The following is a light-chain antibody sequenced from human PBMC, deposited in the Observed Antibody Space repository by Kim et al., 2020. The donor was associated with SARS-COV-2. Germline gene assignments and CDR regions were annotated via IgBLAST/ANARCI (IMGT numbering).Light chain of an antibody. Sequence: FPGERVTRSCRASQSVGISLAWYQQKPGQAPRLLIYGVSRRATDIPDRFSDSGSGTEFTLTISSLQSEDFGIYYCQQYNNWPPGVSFGGGTKLEI. CDR1: QSVGIS. V-gene: IGKV3-15*01. CDR3: QQYNNWPPGVS. CDR2: GVS. J-gene: IGKJ4*01.